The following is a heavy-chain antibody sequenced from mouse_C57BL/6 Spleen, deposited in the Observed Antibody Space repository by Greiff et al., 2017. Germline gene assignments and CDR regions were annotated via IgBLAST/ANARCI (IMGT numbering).Heavy chain of an antibody. V-gene: IGHV1-15*01. J-gene: IGHJ4*01. Sequence: VQLVASGAELVRPGASVTLSCKASGYTFTDYELHWVKQTPVHGLEWIGAIDPETGGTAYNQKFKGKAILTADKSSSTAYMELRSLTSEDSAVYYCTKDYGYAMDYWGQGTSVTVSS. CDR3: TKDYGYAMDY. CDR2: IDPETGGT. CDR1: GYTFTDYE. D-gene: IGHD2-4*01.